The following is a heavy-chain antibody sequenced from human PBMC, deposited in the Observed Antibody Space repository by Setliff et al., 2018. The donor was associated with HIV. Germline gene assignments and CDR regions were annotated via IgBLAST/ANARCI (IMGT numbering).Heavy chain of an antibody. CDR1: GGTFSLHY. V-gene: IGHV4-34*08. CDR2: INHTGNT. Sequence: PSETLSLTCAVSGGTFSLHYYTWIRQSPLRGLEWIGEINHTGNTQYNPSLKSRVTMSEETSKNQFSLKLKSVTAADTAIYFCARGKGGLVGPAEFDYWGPGTLVTVSS. D-gene: IGHD1-26*01. J-gene: IGHJ4*02. CDR3: ARGKGGLVGPAEFDY.